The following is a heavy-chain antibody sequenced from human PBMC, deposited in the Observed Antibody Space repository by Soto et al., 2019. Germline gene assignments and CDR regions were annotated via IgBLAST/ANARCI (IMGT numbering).Heavy chain of an antibody. J-gene: IGHJ4*02. CDR3: ASARGGIGTAYDS. V-gene: IGHV1-69*01. CDR1: GDSFNTYT. D-gene: IGHD2-21*02. CDR2: LMTIVGRA. Sequence: QVQLVQSGAEVKKPGSSVKVSCKSSGDSFNTYTIAWVRQAPGQGLEWMGGLMTIVGRASYAQKFQGRVIITEDEATSTASMELTSLRDDATATYYGASARGGIGTAYDSWGQGTLVTVSS.